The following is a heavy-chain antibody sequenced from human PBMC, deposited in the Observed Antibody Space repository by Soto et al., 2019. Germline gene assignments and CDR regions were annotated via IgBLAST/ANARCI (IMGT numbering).Heavy chain of an antibody. J-gene: IGHJ6*02. D-gene: IGHD5-12*01. CDR1: GGTFSSYA. V-gene: IGHV1-69*13. Sequence: SVKVSCKASGGTFSSYAISWVRQAPGQGLEWMGGIIPIFGTANYAQKFQGRVTITADESTSTAYMELSSLRSEDTAVYYCARDAHLRGWLQSDYYYYGMDVWGQGTTVTV. CDR2: IIPIFGTA. CDR3: ARDAHLRGWLQSDYYYYGMDV.